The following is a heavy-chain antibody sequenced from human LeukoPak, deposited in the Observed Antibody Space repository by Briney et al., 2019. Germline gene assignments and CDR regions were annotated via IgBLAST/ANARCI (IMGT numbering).Heavy chain of an antibody. CDR3: AKAKGELGIVLDY. J-gene: IGHJ4*02. V-gene: IGHV3-30*18. Sequence: GGSLRLSCAASGFTFSSYGMHWVRQAPGKGLEWVAVISYDGSNKYYADSVKGRFTISRDNSKNTLYLQMNSLRAEDTAVYYCAKAKGELGIVLDYWGQGTLVTVSS. CDR1: GFTFSSYG. D-gene: IGHD7-27*01. CDR2: ISYDGSNK.